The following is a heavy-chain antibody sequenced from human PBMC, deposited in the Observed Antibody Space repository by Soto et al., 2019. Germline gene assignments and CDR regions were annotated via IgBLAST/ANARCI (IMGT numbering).Heavy chain of an antibody. J-gene: IGHJ4*02. CDR3: ARTLPPNRYCSSTSCPSDY. CDR1: GGSITSGDYY. V-gene: IGHV4-30-4*01. Sequence: QVQLQESGPGLVKPSQTLSLTCTISGGSITSGDYYWSWIRQPPRKGLEWIGYIYYSGSTYYNPSLKSRVTVSVDTCKKQFSLKLSSVAAADTAVYYCARTLPPNRYCSSTSCPSDYWGQGTLVTVSS. CDR2: IYYSGST. D-gene: IGHD2-2*01.